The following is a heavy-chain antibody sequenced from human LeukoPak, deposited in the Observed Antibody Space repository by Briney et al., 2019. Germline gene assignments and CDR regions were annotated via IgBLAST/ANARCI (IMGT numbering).Heavy chain of an antibody. Sequence: GGSLRLSCAASGFTFSSAMSWVRQAPGKGLDWVSVISASGDTTYYADSVKGRFTISRDNSKNTLYLQMNSLRAEDTAVYYCAKAADIVVAVGAFDIWGQGTMVTVSS. V-gene: IGHV3-23*01. CDR3: AKAADIVVAVGAFDI. D-gene: IGHD2-15*01. CDR1: GFTFSSA. J-gene: IGHJ3*02. CDR2: ISASGDTT.